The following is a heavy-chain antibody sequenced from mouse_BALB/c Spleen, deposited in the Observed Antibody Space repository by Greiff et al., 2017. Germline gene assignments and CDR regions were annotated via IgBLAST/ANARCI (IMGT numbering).Heavy chain of an antibody. V-gene: IGHV1-87*01. J-gene: IGHJ4*01. CDR2: IYPGDGDT. CDR3: ARNWDFYYYAMDY. D-gene: IGHD4-1*01. Sequence: LVESGAELARPGASVKLSCKASGYTFTSYWMQWVKQRPGQGLEWIGAIYPGDGDTRYTQKFKGKATLTADKSSSTAYMQLSSLASEDSAVYYCARNWDFYYYAMDYWGQGTSVTVSS. CDR1: GYTFTSYW.